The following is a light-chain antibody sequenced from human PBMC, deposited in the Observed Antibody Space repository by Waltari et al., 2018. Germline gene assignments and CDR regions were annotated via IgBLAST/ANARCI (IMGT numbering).Light chain of an antibody. CDR2: VNS. Sequence: QSVLTQPPSVSGAPGQRVTISCTGSSSNIGAGFDVHWYQQLPGTAPKLLSYVNSNRPSGVPDRFSGSKSGAAASLAVTGLQAEDEAVYYCQSYDSSLSGWVFGGGTKLTVL. J-gene: IGLJ2*01. CDR3: QSYDSSLSGWV. V-gene: IGLV1-40*01. CDR1: SSNIGAGFD.